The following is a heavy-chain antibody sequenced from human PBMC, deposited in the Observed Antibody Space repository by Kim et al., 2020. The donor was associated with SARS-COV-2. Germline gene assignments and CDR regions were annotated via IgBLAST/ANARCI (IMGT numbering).Heavy chain of an antibody. D-gene: IGHD3-3*01. V-gene: IGHV3-30*03. Sequence: GGSLRLSCAASGFTFGSYGMNWVRQAPGKGLEWVAGISYDGSNKYYADSVKGRFTITRDNSKTTLYLQMNSLRVEDTGVYYCARDEDVGGFMDGVVGSIDYWGQGAQVTVSS. CDR3: ARDEDVGGFMDGVVGSIDY. CDR1: GFTFGSYG. CDR2: ISYDGSNK. J-gene: IGHJ4*02.